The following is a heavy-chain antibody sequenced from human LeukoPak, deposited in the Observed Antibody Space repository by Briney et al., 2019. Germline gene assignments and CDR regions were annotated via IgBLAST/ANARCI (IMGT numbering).Heavy chain of an antibody. CDR2: ISAYNGNT. J-gene: IGHJ3*02. Sequence: ASVKVSCKASGYTFTSYGISWVRQAPGQGLEWMGWISAYNGNTNYAQKLQGRVTMTTDTSTSTAYMELRSLRSDDTAVYYYARVKGLVVVPAALWVLDAFDIWGQGTMVTVSS. D-gene: IGHD2-2*01. V-gene: IGHV1-18*01. CDR1: GYTFTSYG. CDR3: ARVKGLVVVPAALWVLDAFDI.